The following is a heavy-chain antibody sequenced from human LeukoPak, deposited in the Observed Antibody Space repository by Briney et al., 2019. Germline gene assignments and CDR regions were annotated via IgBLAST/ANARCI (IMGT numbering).Heavy chain of an antibody. CDR3: ARLVGDQVVY. J-gene: IGHJ4*02. Sequence: SQTLSLTCAISGDTVSSNRAAWHWIRQSPSRGLEWLGRTYYRSKWSNDYALSVKGRITINPDTSKNQFSLQLKFVTPEDTAVYYCARLVGDQVVYWGQGTLVTVSS. CDR1: GDTVSSNRAA. V-gene: IGHV6-1*01. D-gene: IGHD2-2*01. CDR2: TYYRSKWSN.